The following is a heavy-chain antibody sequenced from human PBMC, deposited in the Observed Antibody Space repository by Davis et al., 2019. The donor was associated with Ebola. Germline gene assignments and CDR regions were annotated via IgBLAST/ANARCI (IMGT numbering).Heavy chain of an antibody. CDR2: ISSSSSSI. CDR1: GFTLSTSS. CDR3: ARDSSGWYFGPDY. V-gene: IGHV3-48*02. Sequence: GGSLRLSCAASGFTLSTSSLNWVRQAPGKGLEWVSYISSSSSSIYYADSVRDRITISRDNAKNSLYLQMNSLRDEDTAVYYCARDSSGWYFGPDYWGQGTLVTVSS. D-gene: IGHD6-19*01. J-gene: IGHJ4*02.